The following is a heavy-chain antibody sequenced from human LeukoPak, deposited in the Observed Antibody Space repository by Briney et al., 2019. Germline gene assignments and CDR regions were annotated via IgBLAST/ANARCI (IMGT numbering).Heavy chain of an antibody. D-gene: IGHD3-10*01. V-gene: IGHV4-59*01. CDR2: IYYSGST. CDR3: ARAWFGESAYTFDY. CDR1: GGSISSYY. Sequence: PSETLSLTCTVSGGSISSYYWSWIRQPPGKGLEWIGYIYYSGSTSYNPYLKSRVTISVDTSRNQFSLNLSSVTAADTAVYYCARAWFGESAYTFDYWGQGTLVTVSS. J-gene: IGHJ4*02.